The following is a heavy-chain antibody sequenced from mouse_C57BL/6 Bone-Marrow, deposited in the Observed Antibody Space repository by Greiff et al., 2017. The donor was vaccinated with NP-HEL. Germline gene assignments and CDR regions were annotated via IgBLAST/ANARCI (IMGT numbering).Heavy chain of an antibody. V-gene: IGHV1-72*01. J-gene: IGHJ2*01. Sequence: QVQLQQPGAELVKPGASVKLSCKASGYTFTNYWMHWVKQRPGRGLEWIGRIYPNSGGTKYNEKFKGKATLTVDKPSSTAYMQLSSLTSEDSAVYYCARYDYGSGCFDYGGQGNTLTVSS. CDR3: ARYDYGSGCFDY. D-gene: IGHD1-1*01. CDR2: IYPNSGGT. CDR1: GYTFTNYW.